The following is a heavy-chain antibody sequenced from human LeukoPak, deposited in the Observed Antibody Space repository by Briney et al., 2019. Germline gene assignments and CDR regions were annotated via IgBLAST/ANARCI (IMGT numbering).Heavy chain of an antibody. CDR2: INPSGGST. J-gene: IGHJ6*03. CDR3: AAAPTHGDYLSIYYYYYMDV. CDR1: GYTFTSYY. V-gene: IGHV1-46*01. Sequence: GASVKVSCKASGYTFTSYYMHWVRQAPGQGLEWMGIINPSGGSTSYAQKFQGRVTMTRDTSTGTVYMELSSLRSEDTAVYYCAAAPTHGDYLSIYYYYYMDVWGKGTTVTISS. D-gene: IGHD4-17*01.